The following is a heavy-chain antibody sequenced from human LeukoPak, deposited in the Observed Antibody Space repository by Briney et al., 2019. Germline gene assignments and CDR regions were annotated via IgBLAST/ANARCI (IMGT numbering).Heavy chain of an antibody. V-gene: IGHV6-1*01. J-gene: IGHJ6*03. CDR1: GDSVSSNSAA. Sequence: SQTLSLTCAISGDSVSSNSAAWNWIRQCPSRGLEWLGRGYYRSKWDNDYAVSVKSRRTINPDTSKNQFSLQLNSVTPADTAVSYCARAADTAMANAFDYYYYMDVWGKGTTVTVSS. CDR3: ARAADTAMANAFDYYYYMDV. CDR2: GYYRSKWDN. D-gene: IGHD5-18*01.